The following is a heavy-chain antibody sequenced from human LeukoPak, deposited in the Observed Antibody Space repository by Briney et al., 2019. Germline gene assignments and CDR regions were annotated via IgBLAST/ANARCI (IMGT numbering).Heavy chain of an antibody. CDR2: IRYDGNNK. V-gene: IGHV3-30*02. CDR3: AKDQDYDYVWGIYRLQDY. D-gene: IGHD3-16*02. Sequence: PGGSLRLSCAASGLTYSSYGMHWVRQAPAKGLERVAFIRYDGNNKYYADYVKGRFTTVRDNSKNTLYLQMNSLRAQDTAVYYCAKDQDYDYVWGIYRLQDYWGQGTLVTVSS. CDR1: GLTYSSYG. J-gene: IGHJ4*02.